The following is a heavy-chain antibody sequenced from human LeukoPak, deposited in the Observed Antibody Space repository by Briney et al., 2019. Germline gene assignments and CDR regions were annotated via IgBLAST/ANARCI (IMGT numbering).Heavy chain of an antibody. CDR3: ARDFWSGRYNWFDP. CDR1: GFTFTNYG. J-gene: IGHJ5*02. D-gene: IGHD3-3*01. CDR2: IWYEGSNK. V-gene: IGHV3-33*01. Sequence: GGSLRLSCAASGFTFTNYGMHWVRQAPGKGLEWVAVIWYEGSNKYYADSVKGRFTMSRDNSKNTLYLQMNSLRAEDTAVYYCARDFWSGRYNWFDPWGQGTLVTVSS.